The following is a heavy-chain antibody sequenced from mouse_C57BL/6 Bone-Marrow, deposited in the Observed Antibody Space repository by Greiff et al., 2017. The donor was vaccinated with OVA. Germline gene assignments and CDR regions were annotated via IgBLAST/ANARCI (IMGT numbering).Heavy chain of an antibody. CDR3: ARRGTTTVVASYYAMDY. Sequence: VKLVESGPGLVQPSQSLSITCTVSGFSLTSYGVHWVRQSPGKGLEWLGVIWSGGSTDYNAAFISRLSISKDNSKSQVFFKMNSLQADDTAIYYCARRGTTTVVASYYAMDYWGQGTSVTVSS. CDR1: GFSLTSYG. J-gene: IGHJ4*01. D-gene: IGHD1-1*01. V-gene: IGHV2-2*01. CDR2: IWSGGST.